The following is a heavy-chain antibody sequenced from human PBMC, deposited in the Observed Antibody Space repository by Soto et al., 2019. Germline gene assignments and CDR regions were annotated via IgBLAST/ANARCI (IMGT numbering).Heavy chain of an antibody. J-gene: IGHJ3*01. CDR3: ARGHECGSNADAFDV. Sequence: QVHLVQSGAEVKKPGSSVKVSCKYSGGTFRTESINWVRQAPGQGPEWMGGILPFFGTADYAPRFQGRVTIPADGAKTTASMELRSLTSQDTAVYFCARGHECGSNADAFDVWGQGTMVTVSS. V-gene: IGHV1-69*13. CDR2: ILPFFGTA. D-gene: IGHD2-2*01. CDR1: GGTFRTES.